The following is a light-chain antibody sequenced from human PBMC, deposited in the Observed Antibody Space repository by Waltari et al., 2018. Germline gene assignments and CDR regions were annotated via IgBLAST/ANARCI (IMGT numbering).Light chain of an antibody. V-gene: IGKV3-11*01. CDR1: QGVSSY. CDR2: DAS. Sequence: EIVLTQSPATLSLSPGERATLSCKASQGVSSYLAWYQQKPGQAPRLLIYDASNRATGIPARFSGSGSETDFTLTISSLAPEDFAVYYCQQRSSWPLTFGQGTRLAIK. CDR3: QQRSSWPLT. J-gene: IGKJ5*01.